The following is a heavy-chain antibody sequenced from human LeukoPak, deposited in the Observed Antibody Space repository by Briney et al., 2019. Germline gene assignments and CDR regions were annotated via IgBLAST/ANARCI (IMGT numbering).Heavy chain of an antibody. CDR2: IRNDDSAI. J-gene: IGHJ4*02. CDR1: VFTFNTYW. V-gene: IGHV3-7*01. CDR3: ARDVGGRLDY. D-gene: IGHD1-26*01. Sequence: VGSLRVSRAPSVFTFNTYWMAGVRAAPGRGLEWVSNIRNDDSAIHHADSVKGRFTISRDNAQNFLYLQMSGLRRDDTAVYYCARDVGGRLDYWGQGTLVTVSS.